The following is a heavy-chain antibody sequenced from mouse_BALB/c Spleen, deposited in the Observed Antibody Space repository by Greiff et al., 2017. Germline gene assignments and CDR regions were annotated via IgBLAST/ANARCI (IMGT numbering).Heavy chain of an antibody. Sequence: QVQLQQPGAELVKPGASVKLSCKASGYTFTSYWMHWVKQRPGHGLEWIGEINPSNGRTNFNEKFKSKATLTVDKSSSTAYMQLSSLTSEDSAVYYCARTGSGYCYAMDYWGQGTSVTVSS. J-gene: IGHJ4*01. CDR2: INPSNGRT. CDR3: ARTGSGYCYAMDY. V-gene: IGHV1S81*02. D-gene: IGHD2-3*01. CDR1: GYTFTSYW.